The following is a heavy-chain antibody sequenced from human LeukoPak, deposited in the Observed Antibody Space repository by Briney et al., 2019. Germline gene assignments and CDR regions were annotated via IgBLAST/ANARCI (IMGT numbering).Heavy chain of an antibody. CDR2: ISSSISVI. Sequence: AGGSLRLSCAASGFTFDDYAMHWVRQAPGKGLEWVSYISSSISVIYYADSVKGRFTISRDNAKNSLYLQMNSLRDEDTAVYYCARDQYSGHWYYALDIWGQGTMVTVSS. D-gene: IGHD6-19*01. CDR1: GFTFDDYA. CDR3: ARDQYSGHWYYALDI. V-gene: IGHV3-48*02. J-gene: IGHJ3*02.